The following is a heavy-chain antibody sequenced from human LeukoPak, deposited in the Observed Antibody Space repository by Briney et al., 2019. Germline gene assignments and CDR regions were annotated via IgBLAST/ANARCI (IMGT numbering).Heavy chain of an antibody. Sequence: GASVKVSCKASGYTFTSLDINWVRQASGQGLEWMGWMNTERGVTGYSQKFQGRVTMTRDTSITTAYMELSSLTSEDTAVYYCARGVNQGVDYWGQGTLVTVSS. CDR3: ARGVNQGVDY. J-gene: IGHJ4*02. CDR2: MNTERGVT. D-gene: IGHD1-14*01. V-gene: IGHV1-8*01. CDR1: GYTFTSLD.